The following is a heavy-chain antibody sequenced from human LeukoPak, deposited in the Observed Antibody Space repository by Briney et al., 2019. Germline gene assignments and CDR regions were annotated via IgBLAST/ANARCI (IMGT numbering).Heavy chain of an antibody. V-gene: IGHV3-23*01. J-gene: IGHJ4*02. CDR3: AKFIVVVVAATSYFDY. CDR2: ISGSGGST. Sequence: PGGSLRLSCAASGFTFSSYAMSWVRQAPGKGLEWVSAISGSGGSTYYADSVKGRFTTSRDNSKNTLYLQMNSLRAEDTAVYYCAKFIVVVVAATSYFDYWGQGTLVTVSS. CDR1: GFTFSSYA. D-gene: IGHD2-15*01.